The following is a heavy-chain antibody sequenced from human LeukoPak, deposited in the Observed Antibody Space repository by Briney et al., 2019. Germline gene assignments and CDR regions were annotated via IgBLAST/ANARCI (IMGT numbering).Heavy chain of an antibody. V-gene: IGHV4-34*01. D-gene: IGHD2-2*01. CDR1: GGSFSGYY. J-gene: IGHJ4*02. Sequence: SETLSLTCAVYGGSFSGYYWSWIRQPPGKGLEWIGETNHSGSTNYNPSLKSRVTISVDTSKNQFSLKLSSVTAADTAVYYCATRGGLQGNCSSTSCYPFDYWGQGTLVTVSS. CDR3: ATRGGLQGNCSSTSCYPFDY. CDR2: TNHSGST.